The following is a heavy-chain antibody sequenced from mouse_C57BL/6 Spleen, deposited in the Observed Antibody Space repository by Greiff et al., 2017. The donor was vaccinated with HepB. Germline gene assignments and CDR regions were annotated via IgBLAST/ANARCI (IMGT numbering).Heavy chain of an antibody. CDR3: ARALSMVTFDY. D-gene: IGHD2-2*01. J-gene: IGHJ2*01. V-gene: IGHV5-16*01. CDR1: GFTFSDYY. Sequence: DVKLVESEGGLVQPGSSMKLSCTASGFTFSDYYMAWVRQVPEKGLEWVANINYDGSSTYYLDSLKSRFIISRDNAKNILYLQMSSLKSEDTATYYCARALSMVTFDYWGQGTTLTVSS. CDR2: INYDGSST.